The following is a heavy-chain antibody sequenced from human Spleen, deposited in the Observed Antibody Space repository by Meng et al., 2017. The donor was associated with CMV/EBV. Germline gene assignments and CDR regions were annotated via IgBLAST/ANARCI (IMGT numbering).Heavy chain of an antibody. V-gene: IGHV3-74*01. D-gene: IGHD6-13*01. CDR2: INTDGSST. Sequence: GESLKISCAASGFTFSSYWMHWVRQAPGKGLVWVSRINTDGSSTSYADSVKGRFTISRDNAKNTLNLQMNSLRDEDTAVYYCARAYSSSPDYWGQGTLVTVSS. J-gene: IGHJ4*02. CDR3: ARAYSSSPDY. CDR1: GFTFSSYW.